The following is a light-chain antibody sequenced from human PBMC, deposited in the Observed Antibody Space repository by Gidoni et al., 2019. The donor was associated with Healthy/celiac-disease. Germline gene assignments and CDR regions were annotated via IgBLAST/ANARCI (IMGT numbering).Light chain of an antibody. CDR3: QHYGSSPPNT. V-gene: IGKV3-20*01. CDR1: QSVSSSY. CDR2: GAS. Sequence: EIVLTQSPGPLSLSPGERATLSCRASQSVSSSYLAWYQQKPGPAPRLLIYGASSRATGIPDRFRGSWSGTDFTLTISRLEPEDFAVYYCQHYGSSPPNTFGQGTKLEIK. J-gene: IGKJ2*01.